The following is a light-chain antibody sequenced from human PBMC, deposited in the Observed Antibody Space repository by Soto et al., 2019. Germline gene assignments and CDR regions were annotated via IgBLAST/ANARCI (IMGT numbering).Light chain of an antibody. V-gene: IGKV3-20*01. Sequence: ELVLTQSPGTLSLSPGERAILSCRASQSVSSSYLAWYQQKPGQAPRHLIYGASSRATGIPDGFSGSGSGTDFTLTIIRLEPEDFAVYYWQQYASSPLTFGGGTKAEFK. J-gene: IGKJ4*01. CDR1: QSVSSSY. CDR2: GAS. CDR3: QQYASSPLT.